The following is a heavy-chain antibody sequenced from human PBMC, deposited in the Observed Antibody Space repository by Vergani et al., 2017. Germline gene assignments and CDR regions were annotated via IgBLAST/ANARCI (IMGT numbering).Heavy chain of an antibody. J-gene: IGHJ2*01. CDR3: ARGTLGVHIITMGAHWYFDL. CDR1: GGPISSSSYY. CDR2: IYYSGST. Sequence: QLQLQESGPGLVKPSETLSLTCTVSGGPISSSSYYWGWIRQPPGKGLAWIGYIYYSGSTYYNPSLKSRVTISVDTSKNQFSLKLSSVTAADTAVYYCARGTLGVHIITMGAHWYFDLWGRGTLVTVSS. D-gene: IGHD3-10*01. V-gene: IGHV4-39*07.